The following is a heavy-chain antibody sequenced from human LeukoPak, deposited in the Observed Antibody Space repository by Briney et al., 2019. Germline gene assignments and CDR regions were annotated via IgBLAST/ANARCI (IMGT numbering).Heavy chain of an antibody. J-gene: IGHJ4*02. D-gene: IGHD5-12*01. CDR2: IYYSGTT. CDR1: GGSISSSSYY. V-gene: IGHV4-39*07. Sequence: PSETLSLTCTVSGGSISSSSYYWGWIRQPPGKGLEWIGSIYYSGTTYYNPSLKSRVTISVDTSKNQFSLKLSSVTAADTAVYYCARETVATTRYFDYWGQGTLVTVSS. CDR3: ARETVATTRYFDY.